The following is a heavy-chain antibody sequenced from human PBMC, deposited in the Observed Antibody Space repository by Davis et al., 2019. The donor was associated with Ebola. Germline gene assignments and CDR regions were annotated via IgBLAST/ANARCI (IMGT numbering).Heavy chain of an antibody. V-gene: IGHV5-51*01. J-gene: IGHJ2*01. CDR1: GYSFTSYW. CDR3: ARPATLGGPITMVRGVIRSDWYFDL. CDR2: IYPGDSDT. Sequence: GESLKISCKGSGYSFTSYWIGWVRQMPGKGLEWMGIIYPGDSDTRYSPSFQGQVTISADKSTSTAYLQWSSLKASDTAMYYCARPATLGGPITMVRGVIRSDWYFDLWGRGTLVTVSS. D-gene: IGHD3-10*01.